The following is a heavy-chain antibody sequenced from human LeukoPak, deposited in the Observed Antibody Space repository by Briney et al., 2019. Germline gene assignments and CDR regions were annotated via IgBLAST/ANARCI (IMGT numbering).Heavy chain of an antibody. J-gene: IGHJ6*03. Sequence: GGSLRLSCAASGFTFSSYSMNWVRQAPGKGLEWVSYISSSSSTIYYADSVKGRFTISRDNAENSVYLQMNSLRAEDTAVYYCTRDNGYCSGGTCLHYYMDVWGKGTTVTISS. CDR2: ISSSSSTI. D-gene: IGHD2-15*01. V-gene: IGHV3-48*04. CDR1: GFTFSSYS. CDR3: TRDNGYCSGGTCLHYYMDV.